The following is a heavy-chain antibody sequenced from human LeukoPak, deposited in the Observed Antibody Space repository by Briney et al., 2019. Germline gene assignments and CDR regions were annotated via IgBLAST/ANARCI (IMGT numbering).Heavy chain of an antibody. V-gene: IGHV3-23*01. J-gene: IGHJ4*02. Sequence: PGGSLRLSCAASGLAFSSYAMSWVRQPPGKGLEWVSTIGVASITFYADSVKGRFTISRDNSRNTVYLQTTSLRADDTALYYCADYGVSGVRNNFYWGLGTLATVSS. CDR3: ADYGVSGVRNNFY. CDR2: IGVASIT. CDR1: GLAFSSYA. D-gene: IGHD3-3*01.